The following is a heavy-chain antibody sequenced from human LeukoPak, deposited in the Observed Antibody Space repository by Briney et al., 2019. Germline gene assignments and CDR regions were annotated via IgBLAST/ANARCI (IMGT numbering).Heavy chain of an antibody. J-gene: IGHJ4*02. CDR2: ISSDGSNK. Sequence: AGGSLRLSCAASGFTFSNYAMHWVRQAPGKGLEWVAVISSDGSNKYYADSVKGRFTISRDNSKNTLYLQMNSLRAEDTAVYYCFFPGVTGKVYWGQGTLVTVSA. V-gene: IGHV3-30-3*01. CDR1: GFTFSNYA. CDR3: FFPGVTGKVY. D-gene: IGHD1-1*01.